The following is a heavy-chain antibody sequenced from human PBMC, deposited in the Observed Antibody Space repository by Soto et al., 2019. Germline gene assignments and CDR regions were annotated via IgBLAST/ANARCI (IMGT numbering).Heavy chain of an antibody. J-gene: IGHJ6*04. CDR3: ARGSGVRGVFKQPVYYCYYGMDV. V-gene: IGHV1-69*01. Sequence: QVQLVQSGAEVKKPWSSVKVSCKASGGTFSSYAIIWVRQAPGHGLEWMGGIIPSFGTANYAQKFQGRVTITADESTSIAYMELSSLRSEDAAVYYCARGSGVRGVFKQPVYYCYYGMDVWGKGPTVTVSS. CDR1: GGTFSSYA. CDR2: IIPSFGTA. D-gene: IGHD3-10*02.